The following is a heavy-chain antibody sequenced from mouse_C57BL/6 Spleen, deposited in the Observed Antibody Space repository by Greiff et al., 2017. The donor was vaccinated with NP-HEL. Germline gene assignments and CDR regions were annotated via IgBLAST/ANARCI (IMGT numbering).Heavy chain of an antibody. CDR1: GYTFTDYY. D-gene: IGHD2-4*01. J-gene: IGHJ3*01. V-gene: IGHV1-19*01. CDR2: INPYNGGT. CDR3: ARRDDYDGTLFAY. Sequence: EVQLQQSGPVLVKPGASVKMSCKASGYTFTDYYMNWVKQSHGKSLEWIGVINPYNGGTSYNQKFKGKATLTVDKSSSTAYMELNSLTSEDSAVYYCARRDDYDGTLFAYWGQGTLVTVSA.